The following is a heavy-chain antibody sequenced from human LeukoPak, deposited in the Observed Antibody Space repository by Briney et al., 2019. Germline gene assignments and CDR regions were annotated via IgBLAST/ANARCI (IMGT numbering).Heavy chain of an antibody. D-gene: IGHD6-19*01. CDR2: IWYDGSNK. CDR3: ARDYLAGQWLAHYFDY. V-gene: IGHV3-33*01. J-gene: IGHJ4*02. CDR1: GFTFSSYG. Sequence: GGSLRLSCAASGFTFSSYGMHWVRKAPGKGREWVAVIWYDGSNKYYADSVKGRFTISRDNSKNTLYLQMNSLRAEDTAVYYCARDYLAGQWLAHYFDYWGQGTLVTVSS.